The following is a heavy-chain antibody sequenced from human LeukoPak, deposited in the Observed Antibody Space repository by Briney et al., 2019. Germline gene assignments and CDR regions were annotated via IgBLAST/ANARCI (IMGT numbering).Heavy chain of an antibody. CDR2: INQGGSDK. Sequence: GGSLRLSCAASEFTFSGHWMSWVGQAPGKGLEWVANINQGGSDKYYVDSVKGRFTISRDNANSLLYLQMNSLRGEDTAVYYCTRDRSRAEDDWGQGTLVTVSS. D-gene: IGHD1-14*01. CDR1: EFTFSGHW. V-gene: IGHV3-7*01. CDR3: TRDRSRAEDD. J-gene: IGHJ4*02.